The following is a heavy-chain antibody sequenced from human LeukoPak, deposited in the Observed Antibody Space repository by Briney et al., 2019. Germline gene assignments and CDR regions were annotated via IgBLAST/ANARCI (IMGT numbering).Heavy chain of an antibody. D-gene: IGHD3-22*01. J-gene: IGHJ2*01. Sequence: ASVKVSCKASGYTFTSYGISWVRQAPGQGLEWMGWISAYNGNTNYAQKLQGRVTMTEDTSTDTAYMELSSLRSEDTAVYYCATVRFYTPRRAGSGYHHWYFDLWGRGTLVTVSS. V-gene: IGHV1-18*01. CDR2: ISAYNGNT. CDR1: GYTFTSYG. CDR3: ATVRFYTPRRAGSGYHHWYFDL.